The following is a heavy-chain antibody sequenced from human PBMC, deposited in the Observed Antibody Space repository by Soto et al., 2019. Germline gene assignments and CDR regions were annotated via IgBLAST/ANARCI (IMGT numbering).Heavy chain of an antibody. J-gene: IGHJ6*03. CDR1: GYTFTNYG. CDR2: VSAFNGER. V-gene: IGHV1-18*01. Sequence: ASVKVSCKASGYTFTNYGINWVRQAPGQGLEWMGWVSAFNGERSYVQNVQDRITMTTDTSTNTAYMELSSLRSEDTAMYYCAVAVYIFPTVEKGYFYFYLDVWGKGATVTVTS. D-gene: IGHD3-9*01. CDR3: AVAVYIFPTVEKGYFYFYLDV.